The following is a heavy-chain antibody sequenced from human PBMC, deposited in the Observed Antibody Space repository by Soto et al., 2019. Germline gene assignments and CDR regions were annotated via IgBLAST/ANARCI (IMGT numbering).Heavy chain of an antibody. CDR2: ISSSSSTI. CDR3: ARSSSSWPNWFDP. CDR1: GFTFSSYS. V-gene: IGHV3-48*01. Sequence: ESGGGLVQPGGSLRLSCAASGFTFSSYSMNWVRQAPGKGLEWVSYISSSSSTIYYTDSVKGRFTISRDNAKNSLYLQMNSLRAEDTAVYYCARSSSSWPNWFDPWGQGTLVTVSS. D-gene: IGHD6-13*01. J-gene: IGHJ5*02.